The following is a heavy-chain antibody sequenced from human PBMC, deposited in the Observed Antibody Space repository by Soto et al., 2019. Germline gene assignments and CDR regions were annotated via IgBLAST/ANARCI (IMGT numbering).Heavy chain of an antibody. V-gene: IGHV4-30-4*01. D-gene: IGHD3-22*01. CDR3: ARAGYYYDSSGYYINWFDP. J-gene: IGHJ5*02. CDR2: IYYSGST. CDR1: GASISSGDYY. Sequence: LSLTCTVSGASISSGDYYWIWFRQPPGEGLEWMGYIYYSGSTYYNPSLKSRVTISVHTSKNQFSLKLSSVTAADTAVYYCARAGYYYDSSGYYINWFDPWGQGTLVTVSS.